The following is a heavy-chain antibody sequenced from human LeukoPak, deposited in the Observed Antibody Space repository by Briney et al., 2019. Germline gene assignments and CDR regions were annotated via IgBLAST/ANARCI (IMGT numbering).Heavy chain of an antibody. V-gene: IGHV3-21*01. D-gene: IGHD1-1*01. CDR1: GFTFSSYS. CDR2: ISGSNSYI. J-gene: IGHJ4*02. CDR3: ARALTTLTYEGY. Sequence: PGGSLRLSCAASGFTFSSYSMNWVRQAPGKGLEWVSSISGSNSYIFYADSVKGRFTVSRDNAKDSLYLQINSLRAEDTAVYYCARALTTLTYEGYWGQGTLVTVSS.